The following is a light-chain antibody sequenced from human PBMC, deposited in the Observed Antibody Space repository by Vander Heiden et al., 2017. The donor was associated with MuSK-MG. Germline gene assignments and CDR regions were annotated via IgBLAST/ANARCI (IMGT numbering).Light chain of an antibody. Sequence: SYALTPPPSVSVSPGQTASITCSGDNLGDKYACWYQQKPGQSPVLVIYQDSKRPSGIPERFSGSNSGNTATLTISGTQAMDEADYYCQAWDSSTKVFGTGTKVTVL. V-gene: IGLV3-1*01. CDR3: QAWDSSTKV. J-gene: IGLJ1*01. CDR2: QDS. CDR1: NLGDKY.